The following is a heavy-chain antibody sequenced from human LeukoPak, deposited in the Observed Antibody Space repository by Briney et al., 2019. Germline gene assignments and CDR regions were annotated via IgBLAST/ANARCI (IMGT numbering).Heavy chain of an antibody. CDR3: ARGRLVRGVIIRAGDYFDY. CDR2: ASYSGST. D-gene: IGHD3-10*01. Sequence: SETLSLTCSVSGGSITNYYWNWIRQPPGKGLEWIGYASYSGSTSYNPSLKSRVTISVDTSKNQFSLKLSSVTAADTAVYYCARGRLVRGVIIRAGDYFDYWGQGTLVTVSS. CDR1: GGSITNYY. V-gene: IGHV4-59*12. J-gene: IGHJ4*02.